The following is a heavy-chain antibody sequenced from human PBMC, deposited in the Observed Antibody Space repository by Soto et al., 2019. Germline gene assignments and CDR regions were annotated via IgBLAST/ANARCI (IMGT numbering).Heavy chain of an antibody. J-gene: IGHJ4*02. D-gene: IGHD2-21*01. Sequence: QVQLQESGPGLVKPSQTLSLTCTVSGGSISSGDYYWSWIRQPPGKGLEWIGYIYYSGRTYYNPSLNRRVTISVDTYKNPFYLQPSSVTAADTAVYYCARALPYPILSFDYWGQGTLVTVSS. CDR2: IYYSGRT. CDR3: ARALPYPILSFDY. CDR1: GGSISSGDYY. V-gene: IGHV4-30-4*01.